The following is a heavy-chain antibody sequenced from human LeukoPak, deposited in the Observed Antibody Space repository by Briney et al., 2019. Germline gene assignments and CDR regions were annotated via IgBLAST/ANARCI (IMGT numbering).Heavy chain of an antibody. CDR1: GYTFTSYG. CDR2: ISAYNGNT. V-gene: IGHV1-18*01. D-gene: IGHD2-2*01. J-gene: IGHJ1*01. CDR3: ARDLGWELSSTSQH. Sequence: ASVKVSCKASGYTFTSYGVSWVRQAPGQGLEWMGWISAYNGNTNYAQKLQGRVTMTTDTSTSTAYMELRSLRSDDTAVYYCARDLGWELSSTSQHWGQGTLVTVSS.